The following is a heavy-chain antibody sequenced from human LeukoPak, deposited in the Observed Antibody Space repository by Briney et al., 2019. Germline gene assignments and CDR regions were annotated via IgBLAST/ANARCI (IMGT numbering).Heavy chain of an antibody. J-gene: IGHJ3*02. CDR3: STDSGHAFDI. V-gene: IGHV3-74*01. CDR1: GFTLSSYW. Sequence: PGGSLRLSCAASGFTLSSYWMHWVRQVPGKGLVWVSRINSDGSSTSYADSVKGRFTISRDNAKNTLYVQMNSLRAEDTAVYYCSTDSGHAFDIWGRGTMVTVSS. D-gene: IGHD3-10*01. CDR2: INSDGSST.